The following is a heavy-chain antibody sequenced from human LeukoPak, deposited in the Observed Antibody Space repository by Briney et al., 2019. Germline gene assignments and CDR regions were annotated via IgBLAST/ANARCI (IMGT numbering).Heavy chain of an antibody. CDR2: IYTSGST. CDR3: ARDRRDNYDFWSGYPD. Sequence: SETLSLTCTVSGGSISSYYWSWIRQPAGKGLEWIGRIYTSGSTNCNPSLKSRVTMSVDTSKNQFSLKLSSVTAADTAVYYCARDRRDNYDFWSGYPDWGQGTLVTVSS. CDR1: GGSISSYY. J-gene: IGHJ4*02. V-gene: IGHV4-4*07. D-gene: IGHD3-3*01.